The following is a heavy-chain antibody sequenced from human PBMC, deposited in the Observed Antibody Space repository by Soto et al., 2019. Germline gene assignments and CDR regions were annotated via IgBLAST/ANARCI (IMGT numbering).Heavy chain of an antibody. D-gene: IGHD5-18*01. J-gene: IGHJ3*02. CDR2: IIPIFGTA. V-gene: IGHV1-69*01. CDR1: GGTFSSYA. Sequence: QVQLVQSGAEVKKPGSSVKVSCKASGGTFSSYAISWVRQAPGQGLEWMGGIIPIFGTANYAQKFQGRVTITADESTSTAYMELSRLRSEDTAVYYCAIPFPGYKYDAFDIWGQGTMVTVSS. CDR3: AIPFPGYKYDAFDI.